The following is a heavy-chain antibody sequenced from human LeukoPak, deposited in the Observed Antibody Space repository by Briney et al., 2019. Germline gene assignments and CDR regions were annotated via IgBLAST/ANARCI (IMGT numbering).Heavy chain of an antibody. Sequence: GRSLRLSCAASGFTFSSYAMSWVRQAPGKGLEWVSAISGSGGSTYYADSVKGRFTISRDNSKNTLYLQMNSLRAEDTAVYYCAKNSGWSATTEYFQHWGQGTLVTVSS. CDR3: AKNSGWSATTEYFQH. V-gene: IGHV3-23*01. D-gene: IGHD1-1*01. CDR1: GFTFSSYA. CDR2: ISGSGGST. J-gene: IGHJ1*01.